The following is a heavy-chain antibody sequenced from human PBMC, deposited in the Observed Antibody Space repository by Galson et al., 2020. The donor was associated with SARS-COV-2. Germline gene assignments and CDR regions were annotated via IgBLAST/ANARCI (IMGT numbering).Heavy chain of an antibody. CDR2: IYYSGST. J-gene: IGHJ4*02. V-gene: IGHV4-59*01. CDR1: GGSISRYY. Sequence: SETLSLTCTVSGGSISRYYWSWIRQPPGKGLEWIGYIYYSGSTNYNPSLKSRVTISVDTSKNQFSLKLSSVTAADTAVYYCARGGVRYFDWALPLDYWGQGTLVTVSS. D-gene: IGHD3-9*01. CDR3: ARGGVRYFDWALPLDY.